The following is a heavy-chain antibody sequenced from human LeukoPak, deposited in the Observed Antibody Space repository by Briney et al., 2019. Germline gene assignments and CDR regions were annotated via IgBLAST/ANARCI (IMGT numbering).Heavy chain of an antibody. Sequence: GRSLRLSCAASGFTFNSYSMNWVRRAPGKGLEWVSYISSGSSTIYYADSVKGRFTISRDNAKNSLYLQMNSLRDEDTAVYYCARGLVSAFDCWGQGTLVTVSS. CDR1: GFTFNSYS. CDR3: ARGLVSAFDC. CDR2: ISSGSSTI. D-gene: IGHD2-8*01. J-gene: IGHJ4*02. V-gene: IGHV3-48*02.